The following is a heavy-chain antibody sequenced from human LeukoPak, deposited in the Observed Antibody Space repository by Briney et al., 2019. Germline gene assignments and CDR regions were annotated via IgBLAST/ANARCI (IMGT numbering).Heavy chain of an antibody. CDR3: ARGSHDSGGSYFEN. D-gene: IGHD3-10*01. CDR2: VSYDGTFE. V-gene: IGHV3-30*04. Sequence: GGSLRLSCAASGFTFRTHSLHWVRQAPGKGLDWVAGVSYDGTFEYYPDSVRGRFSISRDNSKNTVSLQMNSLRPEDTAVYHCARGSHDSGGSYFENWGQGILVTVSP. J-gene: IGHJ4*02. CDR1: GFTFRTHS.